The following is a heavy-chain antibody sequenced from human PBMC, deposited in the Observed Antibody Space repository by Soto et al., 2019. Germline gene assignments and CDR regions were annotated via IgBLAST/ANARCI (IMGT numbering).Heavy chain of an antibody. CDR2: IYYSGST. CDR3: ARQLGNEFLFPYGDYESRFWWFDP. J-gene: IGHJ5*02. V-gene: IGHV4-39*01. D-gene: IGHD4-17*01. CDR1: GGSISSSSYY. Sequence: SETLSLTCPVSGGSISSSSYYWGWIRQPPGKGLEWIGSIYYSGSTYYNPSLKSRVTISVDTSKNQFSLKLSSVTAADTAVYYCARQLGNEFLFPYGDYESRFWWFDPWGQGTLVTVSS.